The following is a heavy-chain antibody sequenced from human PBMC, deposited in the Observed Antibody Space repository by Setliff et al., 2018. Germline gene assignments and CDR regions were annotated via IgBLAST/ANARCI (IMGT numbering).Heavy chain of an antibody. D-gene: IGHD3-3*01. V-gene: IGHV1-2*02. J-gene: IGHJ4*02. Sequence: ASVKVSCKASGYTFTGPYMHWVRQAPGQGLEWMGWINPDTGYSKYAQKFQGRVTLTRDTSLTTAYMELRSLTSDDTAVYFCARAPRLEWILPTFDYWGQGTPVTVSS. CDR3: ARAPRLEWILPTFDY. CDR1: GYTFTGPY. CDR2: INPDTGYS.